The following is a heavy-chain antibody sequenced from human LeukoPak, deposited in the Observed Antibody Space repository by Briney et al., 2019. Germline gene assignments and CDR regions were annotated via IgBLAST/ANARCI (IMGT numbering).Heavy chain of an antibody. D-gene: IGHD3-16*02. J-gene: IGHJ5*02. CDR3: ARDLLGYDYVWGSYRYREGNWFDP. V-gene: IGHV4-4*07. Sequence: SETLSLTCTVSGGPISSYYWSWIRQPAGKGLEWIGRIYTSGSTNYNPSLKSRVTMSVDTSKNQFSLKLNSVTAADTAVYYCARDLLGYDYVWGSYRYREGNWFDPWGQGTLVTVSS. CDR1: GGPISSYY. CDR2: IYTSGST.